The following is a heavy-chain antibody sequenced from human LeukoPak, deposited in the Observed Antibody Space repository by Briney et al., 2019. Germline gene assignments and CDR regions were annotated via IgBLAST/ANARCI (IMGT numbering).Heavy chain of an antibody. J-gene: IGHJ4*02. D-gene: IGHD3-3*01. V-gene: IGHV1-18*01. CDR2: INVYNGNR. Sequence: GASVKVSCKASGYTFSSYAISWVRQAPGQGLEWMGWINVYNGNRNYAQNFQDRVTMATDTSTSTAYMELRSLRSDDTAVYYCARTWPNYDFWSGPNFDYWGQGTLVTVSS. CDR3: ARTWPNYDFWSGPNFDY. CDR1: GYTFSSYA.